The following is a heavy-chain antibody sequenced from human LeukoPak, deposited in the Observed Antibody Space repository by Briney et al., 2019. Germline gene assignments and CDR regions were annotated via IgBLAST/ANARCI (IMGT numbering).Heavy chain of an antibody. CDR2: INPNSGGT. Sequence: ASVKVSCKASGYTFTDYCMYWVRQAPGQGLEWMGWINPNSGGTNYAQKFQGGVTMTRDTSISTAYMELSRLRSDDTAVYYCARDRLPHYTAWIDYWGQGTLVTVSS. V-gene: IGHV1-2*02. CDR1: GYTFTDYC. D-gene: IGHD5-18*01. J-gene: IGHJ4*02. CDR3: ARDRLPHYTAWIDY.